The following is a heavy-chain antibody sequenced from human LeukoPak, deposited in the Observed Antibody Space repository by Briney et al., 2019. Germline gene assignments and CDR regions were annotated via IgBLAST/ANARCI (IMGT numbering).Heavy chain of an antibody. CDR2: IYTSGST. Sequence: SETLSLTCTVSGGSISSYYWSWIRQPAGKGLEWIGRIYTSGSTNYNPSLKSRVTMSVDTSKNQFSLKLSSVTAAVTAVYYCARDGDSNYSYYYCYYMDVWGKGTTVTVSS. CDR3: ARDGDSNYSYYYCYYMDV. D-gene: IGHD4-11*01. V-gene: IGHV4-4*07. CDR1: GGSISSYY. J-gene: IGHJ6*03.